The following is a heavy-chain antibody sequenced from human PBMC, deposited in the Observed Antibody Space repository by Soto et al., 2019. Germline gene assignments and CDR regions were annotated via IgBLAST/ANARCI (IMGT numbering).Heavy chain of an antibody. D-gene: IGHD6-13*01. V-gene: IGHV4-59*01. Sequence: EALSLTCTFSGGSISSYFYIWVRQPPGKGLEWIGSVYYTGTTDYNPSLKSRVTISVDTSKTQFSLNLRSVTAADTAVYYCARDLAAVPRAFDYWGRGTLVTVYS. CDR1: GGSISSYF. CDR3: ARDLAAVPRAFDY. CDR2: VYYTGTT. J-gene: IGHJ4*02.